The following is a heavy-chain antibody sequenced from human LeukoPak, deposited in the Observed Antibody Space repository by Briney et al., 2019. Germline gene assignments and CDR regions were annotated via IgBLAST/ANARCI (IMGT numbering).Heavy chain of an antibody. CDR3: ARALYDILTGYPQGFDP. J-gene: IGHJ5*02. Sequence: SETLSLTCTVSGGSISSYYWSWIRQPAGKGLEWIGRIYTSGSTNYNPSLKSRVTISVDKSKNQFSLKLSSVTAADTAVYYCARALYDILTGYPQGFDPWGQGTLVTVSS. CDR1: GGSISSYY. CDR2: IYTSGST. D-gene: IGHD3-9*01. V-gene: IGHV4-4*07.